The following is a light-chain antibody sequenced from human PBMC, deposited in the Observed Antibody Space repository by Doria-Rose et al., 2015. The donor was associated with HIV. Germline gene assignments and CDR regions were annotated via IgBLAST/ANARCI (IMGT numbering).Light chain of an antibody. V-gene: IGKV3-20*01. CDR3: HQYGTSWT. CDR1: QSFSSTY. J-gene: IGKJ1*01. Sequence: TQSPGTLSLSPGERATLSCSASQSFSSTYLAWYQQKPGQAPSLLIYDGSTRATGFPDRFSASRSGTDFTLTINRLEPEDFALYYCHQYGTSWTFGQGTKVEI. CDR2: DGS.